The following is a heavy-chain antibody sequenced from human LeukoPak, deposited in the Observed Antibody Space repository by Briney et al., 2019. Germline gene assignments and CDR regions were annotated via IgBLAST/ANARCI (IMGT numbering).Heavy chain of an antibody. V-gene: IGHV1-69*13. CDR2: IIPIFGTA. D-gene: IGHD2-21*02. CDR3: ARDPCGGDCYHAFDI. Sequence: SVKVSCKASGGTFSSYAISWVRQAPGQGLEWMGGIIPIFGTANYAQKFQGRVTITADESTSTAYMELSSLRSEDTAVYYCARDPCGGDCYHAFDIWGQGAMVTVSS. J-gene: IGHJ3*02. CDR1: GGTFSSYA.